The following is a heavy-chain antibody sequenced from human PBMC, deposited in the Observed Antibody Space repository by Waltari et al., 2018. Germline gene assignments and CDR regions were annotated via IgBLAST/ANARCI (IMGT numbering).Heavy chain of an antibody. CDR3: ARSPSRSGIDYYYGLDV. V-gene: IGHV3-53*01. CDR1: GFTVSSTY. CDR2: IYGGDRT. Sequence: EVQMVESGGGLIQPGGSLRLSSAVSGFTVSSTYMNWVRQAPGKGLEWVSVIYGGDRTSYADSVKGRFTISRDNSKNTLYLQMNSLRAEDTAVYYCARSPSRSGIDYYYGLDVWGQGTTVTVSS. J-gene: IGHJ6*02. D-gene: IGHD3-3*01.